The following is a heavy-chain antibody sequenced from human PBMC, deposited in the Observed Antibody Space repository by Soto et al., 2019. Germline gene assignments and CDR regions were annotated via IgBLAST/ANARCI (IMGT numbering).Heavy chain of an antibody. J-gene: IGHJ6*02. D-gene: IGHD3-10*01. CDR3: ARGTMVRGVITYYYYGMDV. CDR2: IYNSGST. Sequence: SETLSLTCTIFGVSISNYYWTWNRQPPGKGPEWIGYIYNSGSTYYNPSLKSRVTISVDTSKNQFSLKLSSVTAADTAVYYCARGTMVRGVITYYYYGMDVWCQGTTVTVSS. CDR1: GVSISNYY. V-gene: IGHV4-4*08.